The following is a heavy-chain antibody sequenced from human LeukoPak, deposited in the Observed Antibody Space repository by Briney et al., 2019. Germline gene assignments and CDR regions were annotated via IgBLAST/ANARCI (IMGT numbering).Heavy chain of an antibody. Sequence: ASVTVSCKASGYTFTSYDINWVRQAPGQGLEWMGWMNPNSGSTGYAQKFQGRVTITRNTSISTAYMELSGLRSEDTAVYYCARGRSTGHPYYFEYWGQGSLVTVSS. CDR1: GYTFTSYD. CDR3: ARGRSTGHPYYFEY. CDR2: MNPNSGST. V-gene: IGHV1-8*03. J-gene: IGHJ4*02.